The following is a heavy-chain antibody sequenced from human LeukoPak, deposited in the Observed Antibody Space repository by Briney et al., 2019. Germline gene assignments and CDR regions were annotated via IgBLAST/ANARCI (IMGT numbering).Heavy chain of an antibody. J-gene: IGHJ4*02. V-gene: IGHV3-30*09. CDR3: AREEEQWLVCDY. D-gene: IGHD6-19*01. CDR2: ISYDGSDQ. CDR1: GFIFTTYT. Sequence: GGSLRLSCAASGFIFTTYTMHWVRQAPGKGLEWVAVISYDGSDQYYADSVKGRFAISRDNLKNTLYLQMDRLRAEDTAVYYCAREEEQWLVCDYWGQGTLVTVSS.